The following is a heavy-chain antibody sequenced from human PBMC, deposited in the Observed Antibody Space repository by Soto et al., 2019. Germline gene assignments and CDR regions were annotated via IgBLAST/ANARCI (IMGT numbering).Heavy chain of an antibody. CDR2: ISAYNGNT. CDR1: GYTFTSYG. Sequence: ASVKVSCKASGYTFTSYGISWVRQAPGQGLEWMGWISAYNGNTNYAQKLQGRATMTTDTSTSTAYMELRSLRSDDTAVYYCAREAPGEQFGDYPTSGYYYYYMDVWGKGTTVTVSS. D-gene: IGHD4-17*01. J-gene: IGHJ6*03. CDR3: AREAPGEQFGDYPTSGYYYYYMDV. V-gene: IGHV1-18*01.